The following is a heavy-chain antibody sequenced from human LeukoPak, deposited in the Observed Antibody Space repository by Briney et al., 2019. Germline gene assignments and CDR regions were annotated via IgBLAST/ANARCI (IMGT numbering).Heavy chain of an antibody. Sequence: PGGSLRLSCAASGFTFSNYEMNWVRQAPGKGLEWVSYISSSGSDIYYADSVKGRFTISSDNAKNSLYLQMNSLRVEDKAVYYCARAPLLRLENFLDYWGQGTLVTVSS. V-gene: IGHV3-48*03. D-gene: IGHD1-26*01. CDR2: ISSSGSDI. J-gene: IGHJ4*02. CDR1: GFTFSNYE. CDR3: ARAPLLRLENFLDY.